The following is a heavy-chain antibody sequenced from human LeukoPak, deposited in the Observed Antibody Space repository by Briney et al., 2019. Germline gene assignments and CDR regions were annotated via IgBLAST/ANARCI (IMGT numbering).Heavy chain of an antibody. CDR3: ARAGSGYYLYYFDY. V-gene: IGHV1-2*02. Sequence: ASVKVSCKASGHTFTGYYMHWVRQAPGQGLEGMGWINPNSGATDYAQKFQGRVTMTRDTSISTAYMELSRLRSDDTAVYYCARAGSGYYLYYFDYWGQGTLVTVSS. J-gene: IGHJ4*02. CDR2: INPNSGAT. D-gene: IGHD3-22*01. CDR1: GHTFTGYY.